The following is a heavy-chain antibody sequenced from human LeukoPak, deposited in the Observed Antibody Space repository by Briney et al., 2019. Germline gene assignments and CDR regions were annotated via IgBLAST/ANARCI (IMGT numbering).Heavy chain of an antibody. CDR3: AKGSGAYGHPTSPLFDF. Sequence: GGSLRLSCMGSRFAFNYYGMHWVRQTPGRGLEWVAVVSADGSERYYAQFVKGRFTISRDNSKNTLFLEMSSLRTEDTAVYYCAKGSGAYGHPTSPLFDFWGQGTLVTVSS. V-gene: IGHV3-30*18. CDR2: VSADGSER. J-gene: IGHJ4*02. CDR1: RFAFNYYG. D-gene: IGHD3-3*01.